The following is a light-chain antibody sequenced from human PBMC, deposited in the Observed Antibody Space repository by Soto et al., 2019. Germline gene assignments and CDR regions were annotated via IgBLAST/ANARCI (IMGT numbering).Light chain of an antibody. CDR2: AAS. CDR3: QQFNTYPLT. J-gene: IGKJ4*01. V-gene: IGKV1-9*01. Sequence: DIQLTQSPSFLSASVGDRVTITCRASQGINDYLAWYQQKPGKAPKLLIYAASTLQSEVPSRFSGSASGTEFTLTSSSLQPEDVATYCCQQFNTYPLTFGGGTKVEVK. CDR1: QGINDY.